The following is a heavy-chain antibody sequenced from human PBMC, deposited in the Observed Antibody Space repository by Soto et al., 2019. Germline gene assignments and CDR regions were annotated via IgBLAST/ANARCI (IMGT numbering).Heavy chain of an antibody. CDR3: TKSRGSYFTYCGMDV. D-gene: IGHD1-26*01. V-gene: IGHV3-9*01. Sequence: DVQLVESGGGLVQPGRSLRLSCAASGFTFDDYAMHWVRQTPGKGLEWASAIDWNSASVGYADSVKGRFTISRDNADNALYLQMSSLRHEDTALYCCTKSRGSYFTYCGMDVWGQGITVTVPS. J-gene: IGHJ6*02. CDR2: IDWNSASV. CDR1: GFTFDDYA.